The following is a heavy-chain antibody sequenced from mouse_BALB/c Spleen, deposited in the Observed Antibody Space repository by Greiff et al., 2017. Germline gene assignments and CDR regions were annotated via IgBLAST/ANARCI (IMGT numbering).Heavy chain of an antibody. D-gene: IGHD1-1*01. Sequence: EVQGVESGGGLVQPKGSLKLSCAASGFTFNTYAMNWVRQAPGKGLEWVARIRSKSNNYATYYADSVKDRFTISRDDSQSMLYLQMNNLKTEDTAMYYCVRSPDYYGSSPWYFDVWGAGTTVTVSS. CDR3: VRSPDYYGSSPWYFDV. CDR1: GFTFNTYA. CDR2: IRSKSNNYAT. J-gene: IGHJ1*01. V-gene: IGHV10-1*02.